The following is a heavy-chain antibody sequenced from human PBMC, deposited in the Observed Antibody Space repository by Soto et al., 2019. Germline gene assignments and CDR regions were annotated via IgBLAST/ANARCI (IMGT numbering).Heavy chain of an antibody. CDR2: IDWEDDK. D-gene: IGHD3-22*01. CDR1: GFSLNTRGMC. Sequence: SGPTLVNPTQTLTLTCTFSGFSLNTRGMCVSWIRQPPGEALEWLALIDWEDDKYYSTSLKTRLTISKDTSKNQVVLTMTDMDPVDTATYYCARIRNSGYFYENWGQGTLVTVSS. CDR3: ARIRNSGYFYEN. J-gene: IGHJ4*02. V-gene: IGHV2-70*13.